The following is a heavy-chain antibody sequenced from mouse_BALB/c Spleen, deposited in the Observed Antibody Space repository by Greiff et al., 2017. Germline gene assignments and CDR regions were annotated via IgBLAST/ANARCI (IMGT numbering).Heavy chain of an antibody. CDR3: ARPSTMITTVFAY. Sequence: QLQQSGAELVKPGASVKLSCTASGFNIKDTYMHWVKQRPEQGLEWIGRIDPANGNTKYDPKFQGKATITADTSSNTAYLQLSSLTSEDTAVYYCARPSTMITTVFAYWGQGTLVTVSA. V-gene: IGHV14-3*02. J-gene: IGHJ3*01. CDR1: GFNIKDTY. CDR2: IDPANGNT. D-gene: IGHD2-4*01.